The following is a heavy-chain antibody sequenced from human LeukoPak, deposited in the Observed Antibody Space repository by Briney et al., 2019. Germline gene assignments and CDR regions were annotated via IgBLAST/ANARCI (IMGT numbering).Heavy chain of an antibody. CDR1: GGSISGYY. CDR2: IYYSGST. D-gene: IGHD2-15*01. V-gene: IGHV4-59*01. Sequence: PSETLSLTCTVSGGSISGYYWSWIRQSPGKGLEWIGYIYYSGSTNCNPSLKSRVTMSVDTSKNHFSLKVSSVTAADTAVYYCARAVVVAATVKWFDPWAREPWSPSPQ. CDR3: ARAVVVAATVKWFDP. J-gene: IGHJ5*02.